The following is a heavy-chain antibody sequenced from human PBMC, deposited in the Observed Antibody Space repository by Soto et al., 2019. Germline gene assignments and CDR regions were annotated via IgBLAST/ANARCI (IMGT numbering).Heavy chain of an antibody. Sequence: GESLKISCKGSGYSFTSYWIGWVRQMPGNGLEWMGTIYPGDSDTRYSPSFQGQVTISADKSISTAYLQWSSLKASDTAMYYCARSTVTTAGYILDYGMDVWGQGTTVTVSS. D-gene: IGHD4-17*01. CDR3: ARSTVTTAGYILDYGMDV. CDR1: GYSFTSYW. V-gene: IGHV5-51*01. J-gene: IGHJ6*02. CDR2: IYPGDSDT.